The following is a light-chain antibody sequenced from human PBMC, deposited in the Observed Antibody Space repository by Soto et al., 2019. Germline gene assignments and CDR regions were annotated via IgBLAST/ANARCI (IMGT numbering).Light chain of an antibody. Sequence: DIQMTQSPSSLSASVGDRVTITCRASQSIGNYLNWYQQKPGKAPKLLMYSASSLQSGVPSGFSGSGSGTDFTLTISSLQPEYFASYYCQQSYSTPWTFGQGTKVEIK. CDR1: QSIGNY. CDR3: QQSYSTPWT. J-gene: IGKJ1*01. CDR2: SAS. V-gene: IGKV1-39*01.